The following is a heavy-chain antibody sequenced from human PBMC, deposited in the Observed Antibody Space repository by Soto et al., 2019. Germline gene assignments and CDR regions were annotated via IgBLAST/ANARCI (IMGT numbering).Heavy chain of an antibody. CDR2: ISYDGYNK. D-gene: IGHD2-15*01. CDR1: GFTFSSYA. V-gene: IGHV3-30-3*01. CDR3: ARGPYCSGGTCFGSQSAFDI. J-gene: IGHJ3*02. Sequence: QVQLVESGGGVVQPGTSLRLSCAASGFTFSSYAMHWVRQAPGKGLEWVAVISYDGYNKYYADSVKGRFTISRDNSKNTXYXXMNSLRADDTAVYYCARGPYCSGGTCFGSQSAFDIWGQGTMVTVSS.